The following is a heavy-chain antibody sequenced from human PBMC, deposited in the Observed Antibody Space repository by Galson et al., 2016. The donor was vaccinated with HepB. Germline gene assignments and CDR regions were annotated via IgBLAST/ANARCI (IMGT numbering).Heavy chain of an antibody. J-gene: IGHJ6*02. CDR2: IGGSGGSI. CDR3: AKGPTGYYYYGMNV. CDR1: EFTFGSYA. Sequence: SLRLSCAASEFTFGSYAMTWVRQAPGKGLEWVSGIGGSGGSINYADSVKGRFTISRDNPKNTLYLQMNSLRAEDTAVYYCAKGPTGYYYYGMNVWGQGTTVTGSS. V-gene: IGHV3-23*01. D-gene: IGHD1-14*01.